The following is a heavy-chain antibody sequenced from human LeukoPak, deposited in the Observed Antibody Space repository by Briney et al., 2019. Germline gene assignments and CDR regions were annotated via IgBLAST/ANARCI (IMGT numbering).Heavy chain of an antibody. D-gene: IGHD2-15*01. CDR2: ISSSSSYI. Sequence: GGSLRLSCAASGFTFSSCSMNWVRQAPGKGLEWVSSISSSSSYIYYADSVKGRFTISRDNAKNSLYLQMNSLRAEDTAVYYCASIYVVGHLMDAIDLWGRGTLVTVSS. J-gene: IGHJ2*01. CDR3: ASIYVVGHLMDAIDL. CDR1: GFTFSSCS. V-gene: IGHV3-21*01.